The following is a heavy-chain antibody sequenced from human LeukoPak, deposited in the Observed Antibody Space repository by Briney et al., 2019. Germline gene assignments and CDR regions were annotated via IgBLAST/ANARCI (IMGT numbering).Heavy chain of an antibody. V-gene: IGHV3-21*01. D-gene: IGHD3-22*01. CDR1: GFTFSSYS. J-gene: IGHJ4*02. Sequence: GGSLRLSCAASGFTFSSYSMNWVRQAPGKGLEWVSSISSSSSYIYYADSVKGRFTISRDNAKNSLYLQMNSLRAEDTAVYYCARDYYDSSGYYDQVGPDYWGQGTLVTVSS. CDR3: ARDYYDSSGYYDQVGPDY. CDR2: ISSSSSYI.